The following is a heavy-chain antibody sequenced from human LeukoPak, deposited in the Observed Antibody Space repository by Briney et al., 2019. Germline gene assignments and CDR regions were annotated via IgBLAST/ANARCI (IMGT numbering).Heavy chain of an antibody. CDR3: AKALSPPGGYYGMDV. CDR2: IRGSGGTT. J-gene: IGHJ6*02. D-gene: IGHD1-14*01. Sequence: GGSLRLSCAASGFTFSTYAMSWVRQAPGKGLDWVSAIRGSGGTTFYADSVKGRFTISTDNSKNTLYLEMNSLRAEDTAVYYCAKALSPPGGYYGMDVWGQGTTVTVSS. V-gene: IGHV3-23*01. CDR1: GFTFSTYA.